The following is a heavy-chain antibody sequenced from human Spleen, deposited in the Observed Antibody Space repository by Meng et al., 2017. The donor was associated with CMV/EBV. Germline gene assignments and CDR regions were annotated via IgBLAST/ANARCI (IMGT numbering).Heavy chain of an antibody. CDR1: GFTFSSYT. Sequence: GESLRLSCAASGFTFSSYTIQWVRQAPGKGLEWVAAISSDGSKTHYADSVKGRFTISRDNSKNTLYLQMNSLRAEDTAVFFCARIRSYFGSGFYSHDAFDIWGQGIMVTVSS. D-gene: IGHD3-10*01. CDR2: ISSDGSKT. V-gene: IGHV3-30-3*01. J-gene: IGHJ3*02. CDR3: ARIRSYFGSGFYSHDAFDI.